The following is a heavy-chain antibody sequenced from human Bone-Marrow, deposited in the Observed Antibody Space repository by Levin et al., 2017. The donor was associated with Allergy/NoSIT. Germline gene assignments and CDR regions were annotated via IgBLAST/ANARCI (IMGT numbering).Heavy chain of an antibody. J-gene: IGHJ4*02. CDR3: ARSEYLPYFDY. CDR2: IIAGKGNT. Sequence: GESLKISCKASGYTFTNYAIHWVRQVPGQRLEWMGWIIAGKGNTKYSQNFQGRVTITGDTSATTAYMELSSLRSEDTAVYYCARSEYLPYFDYWGQGTLVTVSS. D-gene: IGHD2/OR15-2a*01. V-gene: IGHV1-3*01. CDR1: GYTFTNYA.